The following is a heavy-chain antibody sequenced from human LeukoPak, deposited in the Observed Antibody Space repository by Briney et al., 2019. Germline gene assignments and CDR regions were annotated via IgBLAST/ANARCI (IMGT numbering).Heavy chain of an antibody. D-gene: IGHD6-19*01. CDR3: ARVAXAVADPYDY. Sequence: SETLSLTCIVSGGSVSSYSWSWIRQPPGKGLEWIGHIYYNGSTNYNPSLKSRITMSLDTSKNQFSLKLSSVTAADTAVYYCARVAXAVADPYDYWXQGTLVTVS. V-gene: IGHV4-59*02. CDR2: IYYNGST. J-gene: IGHJ4*02. CDR1: GGSVSSYS.